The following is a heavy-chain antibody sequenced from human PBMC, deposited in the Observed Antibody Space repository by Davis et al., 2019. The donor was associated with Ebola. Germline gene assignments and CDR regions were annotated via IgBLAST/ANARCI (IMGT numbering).Heavy chain of an antibody. CDR3: ARVTGTAPPRFDY. D-gene: IGHD1-1*01. CDR2: LWSGGLNT. J-gene: IGHJ4*02. CDR1: GFAFSSYS. Sequence: PGGSLRLSCAASGFAFSSYSMNWVRQAPGKGLEWVSGLWSGGLNTYYADSVKGRFTISRDNAKNSLYLQMNSLRDEDTAVYYCARVTGTAPPRFDYWGQGTLVTVSS. V-gene: IGHV3-48*02.